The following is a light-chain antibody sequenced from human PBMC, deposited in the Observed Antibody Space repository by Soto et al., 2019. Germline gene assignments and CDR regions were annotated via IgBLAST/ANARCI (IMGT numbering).Light chain of an antibody. J-gene: IGKJ1*01. V-gene: IGKV1-5*03. Sequence: DIQMTQSPSTLPASVGDRVTITCRASQNINNWLAWYQQKPGKGPSLLIYTASNLESGVSSRFSGSGSGTEFTLTISSLQPDDIGTYYCQQNNRYPCTFGQGTKVDIK. CDR1: QNINNW. CDR3: QQNNRYPCT. CDR2: TAS.